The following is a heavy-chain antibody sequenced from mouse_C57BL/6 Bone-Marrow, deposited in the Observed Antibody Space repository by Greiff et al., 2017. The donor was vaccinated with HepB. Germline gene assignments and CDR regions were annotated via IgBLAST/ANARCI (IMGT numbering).Heavy chain of an antibody. D-gene: IGHD1-1*02. CDR3: AKNSALRWCYGG. CDR2: IGRGRGT. V-gene: IGHV2-5*01. Sequence: VKLVESGPGLVQPSQSLSITCTVSGFSLTSYGVHWVRQSPGQGLEWLGVIGRGRGTAYNVPFMSRLGIPKDNSKSQVFSKMNSLQADDTAIYYCAKNSALRWCYGGWGTATTVTAS. J-gene: IGHJ1*03. CDR1: GFSLTSYG.